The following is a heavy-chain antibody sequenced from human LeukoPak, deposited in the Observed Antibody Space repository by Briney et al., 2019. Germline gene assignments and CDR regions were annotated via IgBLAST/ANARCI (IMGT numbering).Heavy chain of an antibody. CDR1: GFTFASYA. CDR2: ISGSGGGT. CDR3: AKSRDDFWRA. D-gene: IGHD3-3*01. V-gene: IGHV3-23*01. Sequence: PGGSLRLSCTASGFTFASYAMSWVRQAPGRGLEWVPTISGSGGGTYYADSLKGRFIVSRDNSKNTLYLQMNSLRADDGAVYYCAKSRDDFWRAWGQGTLVTVSS. J-gene: IGHJ5*02.